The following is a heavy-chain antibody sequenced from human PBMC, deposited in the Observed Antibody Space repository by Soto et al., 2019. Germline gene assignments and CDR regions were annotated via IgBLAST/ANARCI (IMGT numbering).Heavy chain of an antibody. CDR2: IYFSGNI. Sequence: PSETLSLTCSVSGGSISSSSYYWGWIRQPPGKGLEWIASIYFSGNIYHNKSLKSRVTMSIDTSKKQFSLNLSSVTAADTAVYYCARVPDRWGQGTLVTVSS. D-gene: IGHD2-2*01. CDR3: ARVPDR. CDR1: GGSISSSSYY. J-gene: IGHJ5*02. V-gene: IGHV4-39*07.